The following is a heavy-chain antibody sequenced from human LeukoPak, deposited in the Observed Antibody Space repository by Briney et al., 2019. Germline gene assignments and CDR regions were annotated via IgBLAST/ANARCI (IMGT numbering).Heavy chain of an antibody. CDR1: GFTFSSYA. D-gene: IGHD6-6*01. V-gene: IGHV3-23*01. J-gene: IGHJ4*02. CDR2: ISGSGGST. CDR3: ARGPEYSSSYPFDY. Sequence: SGGSLRLSCAASGFTFSSYAMSWVRQAPGKGLEWVSAISGSGGSTYYADSVKGRFTISRDNSKNTLYLQMNSLRAEDTAVYYCARGPEYSSSYPFDYWGQGALVTVSS.